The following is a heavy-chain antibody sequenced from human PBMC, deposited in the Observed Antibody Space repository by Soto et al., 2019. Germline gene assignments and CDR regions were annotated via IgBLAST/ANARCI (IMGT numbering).Heavy chain of an antibody. J-gene: IGHJ6*02. CDR3: ARGQLILPAHDFFYGSDV. D-gene: IGHD2-21*02. Sequence: GRSLRLSCEVSGFTLSMYSMTWVRQAPGKGLEWVAKIPQEGSDGHYVDSVKGRFTISRDNAKNSVYLQMNSLRAEDTAVYYCARGQLILPAHDFFYGSDVWGQGAKVTVSS. CDR1: GFTLSMYS. V-gene: IGHV3-7*03. CDR2: IPQEGSDG.